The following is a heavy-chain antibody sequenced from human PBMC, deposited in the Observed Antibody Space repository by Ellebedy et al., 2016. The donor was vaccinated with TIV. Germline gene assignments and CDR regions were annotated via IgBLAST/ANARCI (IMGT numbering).Heavy chain of an antibody. CDR3: AREAVAGEWFDP. V-gene: IGHV4-39*07. Sequence: MPSETLSLTCSVSGCSVSSTRYYWAWIRPPPGKGLEYIGSVYYSGSPYYNPSLKSRVTISVDTSKNQFSLKLRSVTAADTAVYYCAREAVAGEWFDPWGQGTLVTVSS. J-gene: IGHJ5*02. CDR1: GCSVSSTRYY. D-gene: IGHD6-19*01. CDR2: VYYSGSP.